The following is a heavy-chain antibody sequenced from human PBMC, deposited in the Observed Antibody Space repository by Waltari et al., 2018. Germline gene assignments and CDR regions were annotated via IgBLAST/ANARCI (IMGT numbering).Heavy chain of an antibody. CDR2: ISSNGGST. CDR1: GFPFSSYA. D-gene: IGHD5-18*01. Sequence: EVQLVESGGGLVQPGGSLRLSCAASGFPFSSYAMHWVRQAPRKGLEYVSAISSNGGSTYYANSVKGRFTISRDNSKNTLYLQMGSLRAEDMAVYYCARDHGGYSYGQYYFDYWGQGTLVTVSS. J-gene: IGHJ4*02. CDR3: ARDHGGYSYGQYYFDY. V-gene: IGHV3-64*01.